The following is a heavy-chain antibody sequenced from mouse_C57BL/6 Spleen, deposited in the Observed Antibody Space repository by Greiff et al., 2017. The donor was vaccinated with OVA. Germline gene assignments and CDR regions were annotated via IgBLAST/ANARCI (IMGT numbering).Heavy chain of an antibody. Sequence: QVQLQQPRAELVKPGASVKLSCKASGYTFPSYWMQWVKPRPGQGLAWIGELDPSDSYTNYNQKFKGKAPLTVDTSSSTAYMQLSSLTSEDSAVYYCARGDDGYSFAYWGQGTLVTVSA. J-gene: IGHJ3*01. D-gene: IGHD2-3*01. CDR1: GYTFPSYW. CDR3: ARGDDGYSFAY. V-gene: IGHV1-50*01. CDR2: LDPSDSYT.